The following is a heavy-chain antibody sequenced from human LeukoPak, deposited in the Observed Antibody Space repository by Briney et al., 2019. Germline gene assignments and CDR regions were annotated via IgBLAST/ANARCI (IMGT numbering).Heavy chain of an antibody. CDR2: ISGSGGST. J-gene: IGHJ4*02. CDR1: GFTFSSYA. V-gene: IGHV3-23*01. CDR3: AKHPTHIMVRGVIRPKGLNFDY. D-gene: IGHD3-10*01. Sequence: GGSLRLSCAASGFTFSSYAMSWVRQAPGKGLEWVSAISGSGGSTYYADSVKGRFTISRDNSKNTLYLQMNSLRAEDTAVYYCAKHPTHIMVRGVIRPKGLNFDYWGQGTLVTVSS.